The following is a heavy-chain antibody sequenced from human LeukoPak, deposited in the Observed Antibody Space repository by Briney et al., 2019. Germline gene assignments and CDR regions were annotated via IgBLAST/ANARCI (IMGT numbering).Heavy chain of an antibody. CDR3: ARDHNYAFDN. Sequence: GGSLRLSCTASGFPFIEYSMNWVRQAPGKGLEWISYIGIDSGNTKYADSVRGRFTISADKAKNSPYLQMNSLRVEDTAVYYCARDHNYAFDNWGQGTLVSVAS. J-gene: IGHJ4*02. V-gene: IGHV3-48*01. CDR1: GFPFIEYS. CDR2: IGIDSGNT. D-gene: IGHD1-1*01.